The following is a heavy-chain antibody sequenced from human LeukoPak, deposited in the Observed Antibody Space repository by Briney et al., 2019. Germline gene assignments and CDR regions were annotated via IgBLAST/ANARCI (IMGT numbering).Heavy chain of an antibody. CDR1: GGYISSGGYS. J-gene: IGHJ4*02. Sequence: PSQTLSLTCAVSGGYISSGGYSWSWIRQPPGKGLEWIGYIYHSGSTYYNPSLKSRVTISVDTSKNQFSLKLSSVTAADTAVYYCARGPKTGTVDYWGQGTLVTVSS. D-gene: IGHD1-1*01. CDR2: IYHSGST. V-gene: IGHV4-30-2*01. CDR3: ARGPKTGTVDY.